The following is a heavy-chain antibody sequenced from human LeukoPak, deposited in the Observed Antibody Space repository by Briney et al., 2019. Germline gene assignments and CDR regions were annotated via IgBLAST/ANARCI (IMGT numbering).Heavy chain of an antibody. Sequence: SETLSLTCTVSGGSISSYYWSWIRQPPGKGLEWIGNIYYSGSTNYNPSLKSRVTISVDTSKNHFSLKLISVTAADTAVYYCARGVGVGDYHYYYMDVWGKGTTVTISS. D-gene: IGHD3-3*01. CDR1: GGSISSYY. CDR3: ARGVGVGDYHYYYMDV. CDR2: IYYSGST. J-gene: IGHJ6*03. V-gene: IGHV4-59*01.